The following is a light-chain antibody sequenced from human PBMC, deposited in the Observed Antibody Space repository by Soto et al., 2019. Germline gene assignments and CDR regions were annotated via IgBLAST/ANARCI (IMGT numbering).Light chain of an antibody. J-gene: IGLJ3*02. CDR3: CSYAGSSTWV. V-gene: IGLV2-23*01. CDR2: EGS. CDR1: CSDVGSYNL. Sequence: QSVLTQPASVSGSPGQSITISCTGTCSDVGSYNLVSWYQQHPGKAPKLMIYEGSKRPSGVSNRFSGSKSGNTASLTISGLQAEDEADYYCCSYAGSSTWVFGGGTKVTVL.